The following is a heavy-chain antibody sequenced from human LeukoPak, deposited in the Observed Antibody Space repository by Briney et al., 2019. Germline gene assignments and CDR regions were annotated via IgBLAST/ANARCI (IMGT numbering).Heavy chain of an antibody. V-gene: IGHV3-15*01. D-gene: IGHD2-15*01. CDR1: GFTFSNAW. J-gene: IGHJ4*02. Sequence: GGSLRLSCATSGFTFSNAWLSWVRQAPGKGLEWVGRIKNKGDGGTTYYPASVKGRFTISRDDSKNTLFLQMNRLNTEDTGVYYCATYSLSWYWGQGTLVTVSS. CDR2: IKNKGDGGTT. CDR3: ATYSLSWY.